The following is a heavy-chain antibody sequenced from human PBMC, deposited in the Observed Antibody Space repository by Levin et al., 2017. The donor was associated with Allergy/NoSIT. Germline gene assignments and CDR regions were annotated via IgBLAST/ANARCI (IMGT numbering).Heavy chain of an antibody. CDR2: ISYSGHA. CDR1: GDSITRGDNY. V-gene: IGHV4-31*03. CDR3: ARDECAWFGECYGMDD. D-gene: IGHD3-10*01. Sequence: PSQTLSLTCTVSGDSITRGDNYWSWIRQYPGKGLEWIGFISYSGHAHYNPSLKSRLSMSLDTSKNQFSLSLTSVTVADTAVYYCARDECAWFGECYGMDDWGQGTTVIVSS. J-gene: IGHJ6*02.